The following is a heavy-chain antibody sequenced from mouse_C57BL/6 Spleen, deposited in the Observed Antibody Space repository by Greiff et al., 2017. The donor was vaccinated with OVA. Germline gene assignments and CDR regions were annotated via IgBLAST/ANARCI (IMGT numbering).Heavy chain of an antibody. CDR2: ISSGGSYT. D-gene: IGHD1-1*01. Sequence: EVQGVESGGDLVKPGGSLKLSCAASGFTFSSYGMSWVRQTPDKRLEWVATISSGGSYTYYPDSVKGRFTISRDNAKNTLYLQMSSLKSEDTAMYYCARQNGSSYAMDYWGQGTSVTVSS. J-gene: IGHJ4*01. CDR3: ARQNGSSYAMDY. V-gene: IGHV5-6*01. CDR1: GFTFSSYG.